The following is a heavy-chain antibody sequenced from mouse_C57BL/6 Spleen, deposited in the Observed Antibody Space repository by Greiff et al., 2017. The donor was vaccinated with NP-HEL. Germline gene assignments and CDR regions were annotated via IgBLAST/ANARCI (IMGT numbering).Heavy chain of an antibody. J-gene: IGHJ3*01. CDR1: GYTFTSYW. CDR3: ARYGLRGNWFAY. V-gene: IGHV1-55*01. CDR2: IYPGSGSP. D-gene: IGHD2-4*01. Sequence: QVQLQQSGAELVKPGASVKMSCKASGYTFTSYWITWVKQRPGQGLEWIGDIYPGSGSPNYNEKFKSKATLTVDTSSSTAYMQLSSLTSEDSEVYCCARYGLRGNWFAYWGQGTLVTVSA.